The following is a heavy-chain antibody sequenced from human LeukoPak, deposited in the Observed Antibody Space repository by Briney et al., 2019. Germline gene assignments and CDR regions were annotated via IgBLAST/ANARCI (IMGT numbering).Heavy chain of an antibody. D-gene: IGHD4-17*01. CDR1: GLTLISYW. Sequence: GGSLRLSGAASGLTLISYWMTWFRQAPGKGREGVAKMKQDGSEKYYVDSVKGRFTISRDNAKNSLYLQMNSLRAEDTAVYYCARDTVTTTFNYYYGMDVWGQGTTVTVSS. J-gene: IGHJ6*02. V-gene: IGHV3-7*01. CDR2: MKQDGSEK. CDR3: ARDTVTTTFNYYYGMDV.